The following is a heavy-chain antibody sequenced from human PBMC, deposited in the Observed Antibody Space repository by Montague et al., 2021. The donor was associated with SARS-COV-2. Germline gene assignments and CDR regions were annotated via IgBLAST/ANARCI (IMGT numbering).Heavy chain of an antibody. CDR1: GTSITSYS. CDR3: ARGCLSYFGAGSHCYGMDV. Sequence: SETLSLTCSVSGTSITSYSWNWIRQPPGKGLEWIGYISDSGSTNYSPSLKSRVTMSVDTSKNQTSLKLTSVTAADTAVYYCARGCLSYFGAGSHCYGMDVWGQGTTVTVSS. J-gene: IGHJ6*02. CDR2: ISDSGST. D-gene: IGHD3-10*01. V-gene: IGHV4-59*01.